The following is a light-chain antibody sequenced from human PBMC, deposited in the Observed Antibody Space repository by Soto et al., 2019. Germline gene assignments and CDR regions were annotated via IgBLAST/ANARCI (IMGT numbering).Light chain of an antibody. CDR2: EVS. CDR1: NSDVGAYNY. CDR3: SSYTTTNTLYV. V-gene: IGLV2-14*01. Sequence: QSVLTQPASVSGSPGPSITISCTGTNSDVGAYNYVSWYQQQPGKAPKLLIFEVSHRPSGVSNRFSGSKSGNTASLTISGLQAEDEADYYCSSYTTTNTLYVFGPGTKVTVL. J-gene: IGLJ1*01.